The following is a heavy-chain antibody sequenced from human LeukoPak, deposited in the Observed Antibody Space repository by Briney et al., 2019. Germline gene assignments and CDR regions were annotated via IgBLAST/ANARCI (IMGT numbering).Heavy chain of an antibody. CDR1: GATLNIGHA. CDR3: SPCGHAYDWFGP. D-gene: IGHD5-12*01. CDR2: IIPFLGEV. Sequence: SVKVSCKAFGATLNIGHAFIWARQAPGQGLQWMGRIIPFLGEVNYAQNFQGRVSFTADKSTATMYMEMKGLSLDDTAIYYCSPCGHAYDWFGPWGQGTLVTVSS. V-gene: IGHV1-69*04. J-gene: IGHJ5*02.